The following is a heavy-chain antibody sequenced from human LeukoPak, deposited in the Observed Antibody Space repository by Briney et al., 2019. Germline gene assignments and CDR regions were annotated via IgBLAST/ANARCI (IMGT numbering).Heavy chain of an antibody. CDR2: ISYDGSNK. D-gene: IGHD3-3*01. CDR3: AKDVRFLEWLLSY. J-gene: IGHJ4*02. V-gene: IGHV3-30*18. CDR1: GFTFSSYG. Sequence: GGSLRLSCAASGFTFSSYGMHWVRQAPGKGLEWVAVISYDGSNKYYADSVKGRFTISKDNSKNTLYLQMNSLRAEDTAVYYCAKDVRFLEWLLSYWGQGTLVTVSS.